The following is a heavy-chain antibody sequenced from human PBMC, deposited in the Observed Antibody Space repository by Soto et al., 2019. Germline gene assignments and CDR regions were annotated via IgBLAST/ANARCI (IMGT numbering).Heavy chain of an antibody. CDR3: ARGRRSGAYYDFWSGYYNENDAFDI. D-gene: IGHD3-3*01. CDR1: GYTFTSYD. V-gene: IGHV1-8*01. CDR2: MNPNSGNT. J-gene: IGHJ3*02. Sequence: ASVKVSCKASGYTFTSYDSNWVRQATGQGLEWMGWMNPNSGNTGYAQKFQGRVTMTRNTSISTAYMELSSLRSEDTAVYYCARGRRSGAYYDFWSGYYNENDAFDIWGQGTMVTVSS.